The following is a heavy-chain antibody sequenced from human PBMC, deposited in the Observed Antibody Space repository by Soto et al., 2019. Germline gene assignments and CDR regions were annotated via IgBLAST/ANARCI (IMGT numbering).Heavy chain of an antibody. J-gene: IGHJ4*02. V-gene: IGHV1-18*01. CDR3: ARGCTAMVTYFTFDY. CDR1: GYTFTSYG. Sequence: GASVKVSCKASGYTFTSYGISWVRQAPGQGLEWMGWISAYNGNTNYAQKLQGRVTMTKDTSTSTAYMELRSLRSEDTAVYYCARGCTAMVTYFTFDYWGQGTLVTVSS. D-gene: IGHD5-18*01. CDR2: ISAYNGNT.